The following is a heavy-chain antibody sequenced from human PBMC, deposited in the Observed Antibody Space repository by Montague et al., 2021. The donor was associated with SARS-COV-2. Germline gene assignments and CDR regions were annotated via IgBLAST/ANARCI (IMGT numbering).Heavy chain of an antibody. J-gene: IGHJ4*02. CDR1: GSSVRSYY. D-gene: IGHD4-17*01. CDR3: ARENTVTTFGGPYYIDS. CDR2: IYDSGST. Sequence: SETLSLTCIVSGSSVRSYYWCWIRKPPAKGLEWIGYIYDSGSTNYNPSLKRRVTISVDTSKNQFSLKLSSVTAADTAVYYCARENTVTTFGGPYYIDSWGQGTLVTVSA. V-gene: IGHV4-59*02.